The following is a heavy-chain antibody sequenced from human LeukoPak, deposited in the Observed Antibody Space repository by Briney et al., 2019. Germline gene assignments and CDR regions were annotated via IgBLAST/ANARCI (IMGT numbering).Heavy chain of an antibody. CDR1: GITFDGSP. J-gene: IGHJ6*03. CDR2: IRSKANDYAT. Sequence: GGSLKLSCAASGITFDGSPIHWVRQASGKGLEWVGRIRSKANDYATGYGASVKGRFIISRDDSKNMSYPEMNSLTTEDTAVYFCQAYYYYYMDVWGKGTTVTVSS. V-gene: IGHV3-73*01. CDR3: QAYYYYYMDV.